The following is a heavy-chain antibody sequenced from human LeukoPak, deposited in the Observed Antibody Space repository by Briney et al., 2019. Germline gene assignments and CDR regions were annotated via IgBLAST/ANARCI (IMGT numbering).Heavy chain of an antibody. J-gene: IGHJ5*02. CDR3: ARYTGLWFGTYQRGYNWFDP. CDR2: ITSSSSYI. V-gene: IGHV3-21*01. D-gene: IGHD3-10*01. CDR1: GFTFSRYS. Sequence: PGGSLRLSCAASGFTFSRYSMNWVRQAPGKGLEWVSSITSSSSYIYYADSVKGRFTISRDNAKNSLYLQMNSLRAEDTAVYYCARYTGLWFGTYQRGYNWFDPWGQGTLVTVSS.